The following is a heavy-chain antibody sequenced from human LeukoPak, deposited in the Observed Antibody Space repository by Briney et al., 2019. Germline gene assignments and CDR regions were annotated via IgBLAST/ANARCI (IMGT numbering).Heavy chain of an antibody. CDR2: ISSSSSTI. J-gene: IGHJ4*02. V-gene: IGHV3-48*01. D-gene: IGHD6-13*01. CDR1: GFTFSDYS. CDR3: AKDLLVAAALDY. Sequence: GGSLRLSCAASGFTFSDYSMNWVRRAPGKGLEWISYISSSSSTIYYADSVKGRFTISRDNAKNSLYLQMNSLRAEDTAVCYCAKDLLVAAALDYWGQGTLVTVSS.